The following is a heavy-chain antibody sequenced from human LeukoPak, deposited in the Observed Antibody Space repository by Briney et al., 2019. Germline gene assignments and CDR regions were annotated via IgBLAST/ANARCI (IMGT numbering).Heavy chain of an antibody. CDR1: GYPFTSYW. CDR3: ARHRDYVPDI. Sequence: RGESLKISCKGSGYPFTSYWIGWVRQMPGKGLEGMGIIYPGDSDTRYSPSFQGQVTISADKSISTASLQWNSLKASDTAMYYCARHRDYVPDIWGQGTMVTVSS. CDR2: IYPGDSDT. D-gene: IGHD3-16*01. J-gene: IGHJ3*02. V-gene: IGHV5-51*01.